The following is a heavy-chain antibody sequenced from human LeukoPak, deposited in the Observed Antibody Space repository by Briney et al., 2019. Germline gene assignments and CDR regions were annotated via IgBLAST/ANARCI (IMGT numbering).Heavy chain of an antibody. CDR2: MNPNSGNT. V-gene: IGHV1-8*02. J-gene: IGHJ6*02. D-gene: IGHD5-18*01. CDR1: GYTFTGYY. Sequence: GASVKVSCKASGYTFTGYYMHWVRQATGQGLEWMGWMNPNSGNTGYAQKFQGRVTMTRNTSISTAYMELSSLRSEDTAVYYCARRWIQLWSRSYGMDVWGQGTTVTVSS. CDR3: ARRWIQLWSRSYGMDV.